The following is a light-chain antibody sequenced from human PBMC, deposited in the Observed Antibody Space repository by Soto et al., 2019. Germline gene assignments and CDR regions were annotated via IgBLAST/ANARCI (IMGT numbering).Light chain of an antibody. CDR1: GSDVGDYNY. CDR2: EVS. V-gene: IGLV2-8*01. CDR3: SSYTGSLYV. Sequence: QSVLTQPPSASGSPGQSVTISCTGTGSDVGDYNYVSWYQQHPGKAPKLMIYEVSKRPSGVPDRFSGSKSGNTASLTVSGLQAEDEANYYCSSYTGSLYVFGTGTKVTVL. J-gene: IGLJ1*01.